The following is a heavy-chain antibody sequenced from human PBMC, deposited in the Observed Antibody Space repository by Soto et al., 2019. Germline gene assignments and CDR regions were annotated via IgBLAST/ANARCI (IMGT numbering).Heavy chain of an antibody. Sequence: GGSLRLSCAASGFTFSSYIMNGVRQAPGKGLEWVSSISSSSSYIYYADSVKGRFTISRDNAKNSLYLQMNSLRAEDTAVYYCASPQWLPTYYYYGMDVWGQGTTVTVSS. CDR2: ISSSSSYI. CDR1: GFTFSSYI. D-gene: IGHD6-19*01. J-gene: IGHJ6*02. V-gene: IGHV3-21*01. CDR3: ASPQWLPTYYYYGMDV.